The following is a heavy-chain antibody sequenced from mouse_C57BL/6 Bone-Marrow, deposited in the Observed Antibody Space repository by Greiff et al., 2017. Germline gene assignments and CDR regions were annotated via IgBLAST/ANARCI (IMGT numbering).Heavy chain of an antibody. CDR1: GYTFTSYW. V-gene: IGHV1-69*01. J-gene: IGHJ4*01. Sequence: VKLQQPGAELVMPGASVKLSCKASGYTFTSYWMHWVKQRPGQGLEWIGEIDPSDSYTNYNQKFKGKSTLTVDKSSSTAYMQLSSLTSEDAAVYYCARITTVVATDYAMDYWGQGTSVTVSS. CDR2: IDPSDSYT. CDR3: ARITTVVATDYAMDY. D-gene: IGHD1-1*01.